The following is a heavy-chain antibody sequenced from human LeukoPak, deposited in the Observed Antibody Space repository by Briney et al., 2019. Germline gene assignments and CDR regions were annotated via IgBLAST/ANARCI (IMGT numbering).Heavy chain of an antibody. J-gene: IGHJ4*02. CDR3: AKDRRGYSYGY. V-gene: IGHV3-23*01. CDR1: GFTFSNYA. CDR2: ISGSGGSI. Sequence: PGGSLRLSCAASGFTFSNYAMTWVRQAPGKGLEWVSAISGSGGSIYYADSVKGRFTISRDNSKNTLYLQMNSLRTEDTAVYYCAKDRRGYSYGYWGQGTLVTVSS. D-gene: IGHD5-18*01.